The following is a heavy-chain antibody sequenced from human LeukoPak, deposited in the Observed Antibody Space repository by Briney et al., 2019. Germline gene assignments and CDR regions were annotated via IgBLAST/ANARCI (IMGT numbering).Heavy chain of an antibody. CDR1: GYTFTSYG. CDR2: ISAYNGNT. CDR3: ARTGYCSGGSCLTSYYYYYMDV. J-gene: IGHJ6*03. Sequence: ASVKVSCKASGYTFTSYGISWVRQAPGQGLEWMGWISAYNGNTNYAQKLQGRVTMTTYTSTSTAYMELRSLRSDDTAVYYCARTGYCSGGSCLTSYYYYYMDVWGKGTTVTVSS. V-gene: IGHV1-18*01. D-gene: IGHD2-15*01.